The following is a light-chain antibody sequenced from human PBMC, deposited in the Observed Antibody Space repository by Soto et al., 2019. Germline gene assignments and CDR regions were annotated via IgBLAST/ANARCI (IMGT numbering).Light chain of an antibody. V-gene: IGLV2-14*03. CDR1: SSDVGGYNF. Sequence: QSALTQPASVSVSPGQSITISCTGTSSDVGGYNFVSWYQQHPGNAPKLIIHEVLNRPSGVSSRFSGSKSGNTASLTISGLQAEDDAVYYCCSHSASTHWVFGGGTKLTVL. CDR2: EVL. CDR3: CSHSASTHWV. J-gene: IGLJ3*02.